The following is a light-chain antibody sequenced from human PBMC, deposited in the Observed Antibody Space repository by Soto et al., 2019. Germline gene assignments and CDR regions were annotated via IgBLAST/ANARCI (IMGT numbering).Light chain of an antibody. V-gene: IGKV1-12*01. CDR1: QGIGDR. Sequence: DIQMTQSPSSVSASVGDRVTLTCRASQGIGDRLAWYQQKPGKVPQLLIYFASTLGSGVPSRFSGSGSGTDFILTINTLQADDFATYYCLPTYSFPRTFGQGTKVEIK. CDR3: LPTYSFPRT. CDR2: FAS. J-gene: IGKJ1*01.